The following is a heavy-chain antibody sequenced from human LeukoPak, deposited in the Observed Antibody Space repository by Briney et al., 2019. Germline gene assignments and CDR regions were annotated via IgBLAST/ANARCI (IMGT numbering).Heavy chain of an antibody. J-gene: IGHJ4*02. CDR1: GGSISSSSYY. Sequence: SETLSLTCTVSGGSISSSSYYWGWLRQPPGKGLEWNGSIYYSGSTYYNPSLQSRVTISVDTSKNQFSLKLSSVTAADTAVCYCAREVSMAEGGGDYWGQGTLVTVSS. D-gene: IGHD5-24*01. CDR3: AREVSMAEGGGDY. V-gene: IGHV4-39*07. CDR2: IYYSGST.